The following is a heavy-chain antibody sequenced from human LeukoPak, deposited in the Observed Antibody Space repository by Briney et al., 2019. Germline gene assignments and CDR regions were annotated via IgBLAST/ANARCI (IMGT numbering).Heavy chain of an antibody. Sequence: GASVKVSCKASGYTFTGYFMHWVRQAPGQGLERMGWINPNSGDTNSAQKFQGRVTMTRDTSISTAYMELSRLRSDDTAVYYCARDRGVDTAMVNDPKTNYYYYYMDVWGKGTTVTVSS. J-gene: IGHJ6*03. CDR1: GYTFTGYF. CDR2: INPNSGDT. D-gene: IGHD5-18*01. V-gene: IGHV1-2*02. CDR3: ARDRGVDTAMVNDPKTNYYYYYMDV.